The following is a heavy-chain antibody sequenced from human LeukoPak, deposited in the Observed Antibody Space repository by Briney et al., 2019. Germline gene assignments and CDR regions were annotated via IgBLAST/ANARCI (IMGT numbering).Heavy chain of an antibody. Sequence: SETLSLTCTVSGGSISSYYWSWIRQPAGKGLEWIGRIYTSGSTNYNPSLKSRVTMSVDMSKNQFSLKLRSVTAADSAVYYCARTGYSSDYYGMDVWGQGTTVTVS. CDR3: ARTGYSSDYYGMDV. D-gene: IGHD6-19*01. CDR2: IYTSGST. CDR1: GGSISSYY. V-gene: IGHV4-4*07. J-gene: IGHJ6*02.